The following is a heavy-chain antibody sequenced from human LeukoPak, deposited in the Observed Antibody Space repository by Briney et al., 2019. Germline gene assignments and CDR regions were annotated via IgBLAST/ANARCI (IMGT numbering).Heavy chain of an antibody. CDR2: ISTYNGNT. CDR3: ARITQTDYDFDY. CDR1: GGTFGSYA. Sequence: ASVKVSCKASGGTFGSYAISWVRQAPGQGLEWMGWISTYNGNTDYAQKLQGRVTMTTDTSTSTAYMELRSLRSDDTAVYYCARITQTDYDFDYWGQGTLVTVSS. D-gene: IGHD4-17*01. V-gene: IGHV1-18*01. J-gene: IGHJ4*02.